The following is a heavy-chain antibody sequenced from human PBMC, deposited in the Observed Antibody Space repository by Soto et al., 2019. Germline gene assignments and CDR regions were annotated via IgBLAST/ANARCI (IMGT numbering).Heavy chain of an antibody. CDR2: ISGSGGST. J-gene: IGHJ4*02. CDR1: GGSITTSN. D-gene: IGHD6-13*01. Sequence: PSETLSLTCAVSGGSITTSNWWSWVRQPPGKGLEWVSAISGSGGSTYYADSVKGRFTISRDNSKNTLYLQMNSLRAEDTAVYYCAKAQPRPIAALKWGQGTLVTVSS. CDR3: AKAQPRPIAALK. V-gene: IGHV3-23*01.